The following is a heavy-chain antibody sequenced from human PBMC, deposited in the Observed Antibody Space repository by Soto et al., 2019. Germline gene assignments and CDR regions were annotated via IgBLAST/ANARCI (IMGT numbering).Heavy chain of an antibody. Sequence: GGSLRLSCAASGFTFSSYAMGWVRQAPGMGLEWVSVISGSGVSTYYADSVKGRFTISRDNSKSTLYLQMNSLRAEDTAVYYCARGDYHDNSGPFSDAFDVWGQGTMVTVSS. J-gene: IGHJ3*01. CDR2: ISGSGVST. D-gene: IGHD3-22*01. V-gene: IGHV3-23*01. CDR3: ARGDYHDNSGPFSDAFDV. CDR1: GFTFSSYA.